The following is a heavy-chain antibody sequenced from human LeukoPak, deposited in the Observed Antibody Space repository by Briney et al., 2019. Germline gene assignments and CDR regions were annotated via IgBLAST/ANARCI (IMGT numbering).Heavy chain of an antibody. J-gene: IGHJ4*02. CDR3: ARAAMGFDY. Sequence: PGGSLRLSCAASGFTFSSYAVHWVRQAPGKGLEWVAVISYDGSNKFYADSVKGRFTISRDNSKNTLYLQMNSLRPEDTAVYYCARAAMGFDYWGQGTLVTVSS. CDR1: GFTFSSYA. D-gene: IGHD5-18*01. CDR2: ISYDGSNK. V-gene: IGHV3-30-3*01.